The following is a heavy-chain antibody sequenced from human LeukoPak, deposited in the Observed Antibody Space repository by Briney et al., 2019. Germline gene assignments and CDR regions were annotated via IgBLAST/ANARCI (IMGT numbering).Heavy chain of an antibody. CDR2: MNPNSGST. Sequence: GASVKVSCKASGYTFTSYDINWVRQATGQGLEWMGWMNPNSGSTGYAQKFQGRVTMTRNTSISTAYMELSSLRSEDTAVYYCARGDFWSGYYSIYYYYGMDVWGQGTTVTVSS. CDR1: GYTFTSYD. J-gene: IGHJ6*02. V-gene: IGHV1-8*01. CDR3: ARGDFWSGYYSIYYYYGMDV. D-gene: IGHD3-3*01.